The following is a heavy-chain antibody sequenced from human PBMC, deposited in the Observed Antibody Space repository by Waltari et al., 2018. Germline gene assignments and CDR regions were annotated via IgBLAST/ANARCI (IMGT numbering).Heavy chain of an antibody. CDR3: ARDRVVGATDWGY. Sequence: QVQLVQSGSELKKPGASVKIACKASGYTFTNFAVDWVRQAPGQGLEWSVWIITASGNPTYARDFTGRFVFSLDTSVSTAYLQITSLKAEDTALYFCARDRVVGATDWGYWGQGTLVTVST. D-gene: IGHD1-26*01. J-gene: IGHJ4*02. CDR1: GYTFTNFA. CDR2: IITASGNP. V-gene: IGHV7-4-1*02.